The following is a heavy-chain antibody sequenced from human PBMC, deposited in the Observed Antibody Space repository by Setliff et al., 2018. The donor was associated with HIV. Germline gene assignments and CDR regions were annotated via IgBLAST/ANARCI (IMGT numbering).Heavy chain of an antibody. CDR2: INPGGGNT. Sequence: ASVKVSCKTSGYIFTNYGINWVRQAPGQGLEWMGIINPGGGNTRYAQRFQGRVSMTRDTSTSTVYMELSSLRSEDTAVYYCARGQASNDYGVSFWGQGTMVTVSS. CDR3: ARGQASNDYGVSF. V-gene: IGHV1-46*01. D-gene: IGHD4-17*01. J-gene: IGHJ3*01. CDR1: GYIFTNYG.